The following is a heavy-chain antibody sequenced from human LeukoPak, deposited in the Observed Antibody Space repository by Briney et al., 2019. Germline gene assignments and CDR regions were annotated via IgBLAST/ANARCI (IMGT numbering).Heavy chain of an antibody. J-gene: IGHJ5*02. CDR2: IFTSGST. CDR3: AKGAGGFSYYNWFDP. V-gene: IGHV4-4*07. CDR1: GGSIRSYY. Sequence: TPSETLSLTCAVSGGSIRSYYWSWIRQPAGKGLEWIGRIFTSGSTNYNPSLKSRVTMSVDTSKNQFSLKLASVTAADTAIYYCAKGAGGFSYYNWFDPWGQGTLVTVSS. D-gene: IGHD3-10*01.